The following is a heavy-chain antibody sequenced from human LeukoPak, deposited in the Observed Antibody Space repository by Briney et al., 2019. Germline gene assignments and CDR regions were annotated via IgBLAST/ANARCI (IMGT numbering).Heavy chain of an antibody. J-gene: IGHJ4*02. D-gene: IGHD6-13*01. Sequence: ASVKVSCKASGYTFTGYYMHWVRQAPGQGLEWMGWINPNSGGTNYAQKFQGWVTMTRDTSISTAYMELSRLRSDDTAVYYCARDTRGYSSSWYWDYWGQGTLVTVSS. V-gene: IGHV1-2*04. CDR3: ARDTRGYSSSWYWDY. CDR1: GYTFTGYY. CDR2: INPNSGGT.